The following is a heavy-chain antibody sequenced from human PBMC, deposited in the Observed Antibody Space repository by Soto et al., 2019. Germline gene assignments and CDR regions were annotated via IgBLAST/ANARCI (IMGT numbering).Heavy chain of an antibody. V-gene: IGHV4-34*01. J-gene: IGHJ6*02. CDR3: ERHNYDGSGYYYYYYGMDV. Sequence: PSETLSLTCAVYGGSFGGYYWSWIRQPPGKGLEWIGEINHSGNTNYNPSLKSRVTISVDTSKNQFSLKLSSVTAADTAVYYCERHNYDGSGYYYYYYGMDVWGQGTTVTVS. CDR1: GGSFGGYY. D-gene: IGHD3-22*01. CDR2: INHSGNT.